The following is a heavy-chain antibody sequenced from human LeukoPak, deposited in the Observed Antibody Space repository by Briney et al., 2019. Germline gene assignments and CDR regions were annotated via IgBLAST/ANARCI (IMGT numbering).Heavy chain of an antibody. V-gene: IGHV3-30*18. CDR1: GFTFSSYG. CDR2: ISYDGSNK. Sequence: PGRSLRLSCAASGFTFSSYGMHWVRQAPGKGLEWVAVISYDGSNKYYADSVKGRFTIPRDNSKNTLYLQMNSLRAEDTAVYYCAKTHPREGYEDYWGQGTLVTVSS. D-gene: IGHD5-12*01. CDR3: AKTHPREGYEDY. J-gene: IGHJ4*02.